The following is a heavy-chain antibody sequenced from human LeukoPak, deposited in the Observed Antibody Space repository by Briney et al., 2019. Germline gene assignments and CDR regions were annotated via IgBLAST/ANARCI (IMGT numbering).Heavy chain of an antibody. D-gene: IGHD3-16*01. CDR3: TRDRGTYNWFDP. J-gene: IGHJ5*02. Sequence: PGGPLKLPFVASGFPFNGSAVHWVRPSSGKGLEWVGHIDKKDNLYATAYAESVKGRFTISGDDSKDTAFLHMDSLKTEDTALYYCTRDRGTYNWFDPWGQGTLVTVSS. CDR2: IDKKDNLYAT. V-gene: IGHV3-73*01. CDR1: GFPFNGSA.